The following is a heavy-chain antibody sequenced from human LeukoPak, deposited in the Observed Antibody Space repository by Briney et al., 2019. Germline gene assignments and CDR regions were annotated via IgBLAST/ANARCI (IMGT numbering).Heavy chain of an antibody. V-gene: IGHV3-53*05. CDR3: ARGSMPGTGLPFDY. D-gene: IGHD3-9*01. CDR2: VYTGGRT. CDR1: GFTIGKSD. Sequence: GGSLRLSCATSGFTIGKSDMAWVRQAPGKGLEWVSIVYTGGRTFHADSVKGRFTMSRDLSKNTVGLQMNSLRSEDTALYYCARGSMPGTGLPFDYWGQGTQVSVSS. J-gene: IGHJ4*02.